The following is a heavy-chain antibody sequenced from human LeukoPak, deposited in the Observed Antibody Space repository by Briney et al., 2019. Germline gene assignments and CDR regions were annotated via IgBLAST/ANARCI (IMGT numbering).Heavy chain of an antibody. CDR3: ARDLRWYLKYYFDY. D-gene: IGHD2-15*01. J-gene: IGHJ4*02. V-gene: IGHV4-38-2*02. CDR1: GDSISNGFY. Sequence: SETLSLTCTVSGDSISNGFYWGWIRQPPGKGLEWIASIYYSGSTYYNPSLKSRVAISLDTSKNQFSLNLRSVTAADTAVYYCARDLRWYLKYYFDYWGQGTLVTVSS. CDR2: IYYSGST.